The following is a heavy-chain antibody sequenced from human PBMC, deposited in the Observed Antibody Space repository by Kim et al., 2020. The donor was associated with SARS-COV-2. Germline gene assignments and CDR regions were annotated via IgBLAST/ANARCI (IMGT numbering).Heavy chain of an antibody. CDR3: AKVGIYDFWSDDWYYFDY. Sequence: GGSLRLSCAASGFTFSSYAMSWVRQAPGKGLEWVSAISGSGGSTYYADSVKGRFTISRDNSKNTLYLQMNSLRAEDTAVYYCAKVGIYDFWSDDWYYFDYWGQGPLVTVSS. CDR1: GFTFSSYA. V-gene: IGHV3-23*01. D-gene: IGHD3-3*01. CDR2: ISGSGGST. J-gene: IGHJ4*02.